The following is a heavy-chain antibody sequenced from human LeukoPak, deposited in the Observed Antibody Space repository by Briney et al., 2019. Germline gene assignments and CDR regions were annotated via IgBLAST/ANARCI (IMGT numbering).Heavy chain of an antibody. Sequence: SETLSLTCTVSGGSISNSYYYWGWIRQPPGKGLEWIGSIYYSGNTCYNPSLKSRVTISEDRSKNQFSLKLSSVTAADTAVYYCARLRDGRWLLEYWGQGTLVIVSS. CDR1: GGSISNSYYY. CDR2: IYYSGNT. J-gene: IGHJ4*02. V-gene: IGHV4-39*01. CDR3: ARLRDGRWLLEY. D-gene: IGHD5-24*01.